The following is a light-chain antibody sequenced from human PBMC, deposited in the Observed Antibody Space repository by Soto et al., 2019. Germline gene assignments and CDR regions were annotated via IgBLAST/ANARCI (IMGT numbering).Light chain of an antibody. Sequence: QSVLTQPPSVSGSPGQRVTISCTGSSSNIGAGYDVHWYQRLPGTAPKVLIYGNNNRPSGVPDRFSGSKSGTSASLAITGLQAEAEADYYCQSYDSSLSGSYVFGTGTKLTVL. CDR3: QSYDSSLSGSYV. CDR1: SSNIGAGYD. J-gene: IGLJ1*01. V-gene: IGLV1-40*01. CDR2: GNN.